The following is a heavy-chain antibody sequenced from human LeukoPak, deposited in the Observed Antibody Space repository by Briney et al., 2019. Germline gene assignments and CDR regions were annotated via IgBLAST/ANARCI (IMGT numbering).Heavy chain of an antibody. CDR3: ARVRDYGDYIRNYYYYGMDV. Sequence: GSLRLSCAASGFTFSSYAMHWVRQAPGKGLEWVAVMSYDGSNKYYADSVKGRFTISRDNSKNTLYLQMNSLRAEDTAVYYCARVRDYGDYIRNYYYYGMDVWGQGTTVTVSS. CDR2: MSYDGSNK. D-gene: IGHD4-17*01. CDR1: GFTFSSYA. J-gene: IGHJ6*02. V-gene: IGHV3-30-3*01.